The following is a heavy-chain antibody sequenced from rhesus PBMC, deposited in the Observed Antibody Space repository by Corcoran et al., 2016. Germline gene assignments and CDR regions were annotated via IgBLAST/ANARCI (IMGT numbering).Heavy chain of an antibody. CDR3: TRYLRSNFYFDY. J-gene: IGHJ4*01. CDR2: IYWDDDK. CDR1: GFSLNTTCMG. D-gene: IGHD2-15*01. V-gene: IGHV2-1*01. Sequence: QVTLEESGPALVKPTPTLTLTCILSGFSLNTTCMGVGWIRQPPGKTLEWLAHIYWDDDKRLSTSLKSRLTISKDTSKNQVVLTMTNMDPVDTATYYCTRYLRSNFYFDYWGQGVLVTVSS.